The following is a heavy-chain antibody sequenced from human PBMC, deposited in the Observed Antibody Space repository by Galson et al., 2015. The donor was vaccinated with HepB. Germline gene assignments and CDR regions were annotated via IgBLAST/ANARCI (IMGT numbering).Heavy chain of an antibody. Sequence: SLRLSCAASGFTVSSNYMSWVRQAPGKGLEWVSVIYSGGSTYYADSVKGRFTISRDNSKNTLYLQMNSLRAEDTAVYYCAIGYSVVGRYYYGMDVWGQGTTVTVSS. CDR3: AIGYSVVGRYYYGMDV. J-gene: IGHJ6*02. CDR2: IYSGGST. CDR1: GFTVSSNY. V-gene: IGHV3-53*01. D-gene: IGHD5-18*01.